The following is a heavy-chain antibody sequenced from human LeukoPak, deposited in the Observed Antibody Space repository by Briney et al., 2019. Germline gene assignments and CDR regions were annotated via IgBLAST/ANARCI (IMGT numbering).Heavy chain of an antibody. CDR2: IYYSGST. D-gene: IGHD6-19*01. CDR3: ARGLYSSGWVDY. J-gene: IGHJ4*02. CDR1: AFTFSDSY. V-gene: IGHV4-59*08. Sequence: GSLRLSCAASAFTFSDSYMSWIRQPPGKGLEWIGYIYYSGSTNYNPSLKSRVTISVDTSKNQFSLKLSSVTAADTAVYYCARGLYSSGWVDYWGQGTLVTVSS.